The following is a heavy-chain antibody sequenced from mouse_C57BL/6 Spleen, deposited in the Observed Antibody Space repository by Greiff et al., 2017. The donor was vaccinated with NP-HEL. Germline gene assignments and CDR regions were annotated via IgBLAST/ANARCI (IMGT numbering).Heavy chain of an antibody. CDR1: GYTFTSYW. V-gene: IGHV1-72*01. D-gene: IGHD1-1*01. Sequence: QVQLQQPGAELVKPGASVKLSCKASGYTFTSYWMHWVKQRPGRGLEWIGRIDPNSGGTTYNEKFKSKATLTVDKPSSTAYMQISSRTSEDCAVYYSARSDYYGSSPWFAYWGQGTLVTVSA. CDR3: ARSDYYGSSPWFAY. J-gene: IGHJ3*01. CDR2: IDPNSGGT.